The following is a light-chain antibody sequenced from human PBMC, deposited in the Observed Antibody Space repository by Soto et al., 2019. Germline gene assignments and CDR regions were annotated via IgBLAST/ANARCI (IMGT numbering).Light chain of an antibody. J-gene: IGLJ1*01. CDR2: SNY. CDR3: SAWDAILNGYV. CDR1: SSNIGSKT. Sequence: QSVLTQPPSASGTPGQRLTISCSGSSSNIGSKTVNWYQQLPGTAPKLLIYSNYQRPSGVPDRFSGSKSGTSASLAISGLQSEDEADYYCSAWDAILNGYVFGTGTKVTVL. V-gene: IGLV1-44*01.